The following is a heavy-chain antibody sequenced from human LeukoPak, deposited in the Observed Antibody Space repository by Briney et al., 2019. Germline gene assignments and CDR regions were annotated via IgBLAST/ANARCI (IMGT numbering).Heavy chain of an antibody. CDR1: GFTFSSYT. D-gene: IGHD1-26*01. J-gene: IGHJ3*02. CDR2: INGRGIT. Sequence: GGSLRLSCTASGFTFSSYTMSWVRQAPGEGLEWLSAINGRGITYYAGSVKGRFTISRVSSKNTLSLQMDSLRDEDTAVYYCARVGSGSYFLDGFEIWGQGTLVTVSS. V-gene: IGHV3-23*01. CDR3: ARVGSGSYFLDGFEI.